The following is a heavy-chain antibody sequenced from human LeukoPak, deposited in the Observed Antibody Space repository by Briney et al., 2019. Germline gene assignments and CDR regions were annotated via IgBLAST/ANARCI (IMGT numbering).Heavy chain of an antibody. D-gene: IGHD3-22*01. J-gene: IGHJ4*02. Sequence: VASVTVSCKASGGTFSSYAISWVRQAPGQGLEWMGWISGYNGHTNYAQKLQGRVTMTTHTSASTAYMELRSLRSDDTAVYYCARAGHRKYYYDNAYDYWGQGTLVTVSS. CDR3: ARAGHRKYYYDNAYDY. CDR2: ISGYNGHT. V-gene: IGHV1-18*01. CDR1: GGTFSSYA.